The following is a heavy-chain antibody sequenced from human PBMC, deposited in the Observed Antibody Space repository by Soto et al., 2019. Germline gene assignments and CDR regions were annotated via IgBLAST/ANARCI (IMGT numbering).Heavy chain of an antibody. CDR3: ATAGLVSGYYYYYMDV. V-gene: IGHV3-64*01. Sequence: EVQLVESGGDLVQPRGSLRLSCAASGFTFSNYPMHWVRQAPGKGLEYISAINKDGSSTYYANSVRGRFTISRDNSKNTLYLQMGSLRAEDMAVYYCATAGLVSGYYYYYMDVWGKGTTVTVSS. CDR2: INKDGSST. J-gene: IGHJ6*03. CDR1: GFTFSNYP. D-gene: IGHD1-26*01.